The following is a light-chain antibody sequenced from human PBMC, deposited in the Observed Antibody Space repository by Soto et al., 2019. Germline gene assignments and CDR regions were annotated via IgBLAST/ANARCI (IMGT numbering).Light chain of an antibody. CDR3: LQDINYPWT. J-gene: IGKJ1*01. CDR2: GAS. Sequence: AIQMTQSPSSLSASVGDRVTISCRASQGCGNASGWYQQKPGQPPKVLIYGASNLQSGVPPRFSGSGSGTDFTLAISSLQPEDSATYYCLQDINYPWTFGQGNKVEIK. CDR1: QGCGNA. V-gene: IGKV1-6*01.